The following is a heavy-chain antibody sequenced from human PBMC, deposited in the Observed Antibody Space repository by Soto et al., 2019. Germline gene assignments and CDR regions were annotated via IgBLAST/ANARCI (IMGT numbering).Heavy chain of an antibody. CDR2: IRSKHVNYAT. D-gene: IGHD2-15*01. CDR3: TRLHEDGGVVAAFDY. J-gene: IGHJ4*02. Sequence: GGSLRLSCAGSGFTLSDSAVHWVRQASGKGLEWIGRIRSKHVNYATAYAASVKGRFTASRDDSKDTAYLQMTSVKSEDTAMYYCTRLHEDGGVVAAFDYWGLGTLVTVSS. V-gene: IGHV3-73*01. CDR1: GFTLSDSA.